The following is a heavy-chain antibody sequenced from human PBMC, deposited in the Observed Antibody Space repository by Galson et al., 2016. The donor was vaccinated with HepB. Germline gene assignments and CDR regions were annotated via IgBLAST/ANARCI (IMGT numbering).Heavy chain of an antibody. CDR2: ISYDGSNK. CDR1: GFTFSDAW. V-gene: IGHV3-30*18. Sequence: SLRLSCAASGFTFSDAWMTWVRQAPGKGLEWVALISYDGSNKFYADSVKGRFTISRDSSKNTLYLQMSSLRGEDTAVYYCAKQSGIYFNPGYYFDYWGQGALVTGSS. CDR3: AKQSGIYFNPGYYFDY. D-gene: IGHD1-26*01. J-gene: IGHJ4*02.